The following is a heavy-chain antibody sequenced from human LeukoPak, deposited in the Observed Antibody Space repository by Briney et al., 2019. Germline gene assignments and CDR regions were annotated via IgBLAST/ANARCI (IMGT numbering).Heavy chain of an antibody. J-gene: IGHJ6*03. CDR3: ARGAYYYYYMDV. CDR1: GGSISSYY. V-gene: IGHV4-59*01. CDR2: IYCRGGT. Sequence: SETLSLTCTVSGGSISSYYGSWIRQPPGKGPEWIGYIYCRGGTNYTPSHKRRVTISVDTSKNQFSLKLSSVTAADTAVYYCARGAYYYYYMDVWGKGTTVTVSS.